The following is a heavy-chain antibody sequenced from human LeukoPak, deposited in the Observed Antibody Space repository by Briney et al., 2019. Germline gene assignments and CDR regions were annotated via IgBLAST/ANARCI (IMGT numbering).Heavy chain of an antibody. CDR2: ISGSSSPI. V-gene: IGHV3-48*04. J-gene: IGHJ4*02. CDR1: GFTFSDYS. D-gene: IGHD4-23*01. Sequence: GGPLRLSCAASGFTFSDYSMNWVRQAPGKGLEWVSYISGSSSPIFYADSVKGRFTVSRDNAKNSLYLQMNSLRAEDTAVYYCARENDYGGNSVWGQGTLVTVSS. CDR3: ARENDYGGNSV.